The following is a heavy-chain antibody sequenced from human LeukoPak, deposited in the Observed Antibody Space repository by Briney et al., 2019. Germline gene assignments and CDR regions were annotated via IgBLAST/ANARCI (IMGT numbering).Heavy chain of an antibody. J-gene: IGHJ4*02. CDR3: ARRGRGVPAIKFRYFDY. Sequence: PSETLSLTCAVYGGSFSGYYWSWIRQPPGKGLEWIGEINHSGSTNYNPSLKSRVTISVDTSKNQFSLKLSSVTAADTAAYYCARRGRGVPAIKFRYFDYWGQGTLVTVSS. V-gene: IGHV4-34*01. D-gene: IGHD2-21*02. CDR1: GGSFSGYY. CDR2: INHSGST.